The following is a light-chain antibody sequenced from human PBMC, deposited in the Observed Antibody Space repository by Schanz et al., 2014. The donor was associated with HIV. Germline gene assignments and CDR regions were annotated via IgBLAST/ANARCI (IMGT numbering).Light chain of an antibody. V-gene: IGLV2-14*02. CDR1: RNDVGTYNL. J-gene: IGLJ2*01. CDR3: ISYTSDTVL. Sequence: QSALTQPASVSGSPGQSITISCTGTRNDVGTYNLVSWYQQHPGKAPQLMIYEVTKRPSGVSDRFSGSKSDNTASLTISGLQPEDEADYYCISYTSDTVLFGGGTKLTVL. CDR2: EVT.